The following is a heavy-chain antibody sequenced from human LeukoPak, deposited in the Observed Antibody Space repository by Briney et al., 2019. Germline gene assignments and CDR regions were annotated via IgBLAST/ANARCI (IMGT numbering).Heavy chain of an antibody. D-gene: IGHD6-19*01. CDR1: GFTVSSNY. CDR2: ISGSGAGA. Sequence: PGGSLRLSCAASGFTVSSNYMSWVRQAPGKGLEWVSTISGSGAGAYYADSVKGRFTISRDNSKNTLYLQMNSLRAEDTAIYYCAKDRYSGFGRFDYWGQGTLVTVSS. CDR3: AKDRYSGFGRFDY. J-gene: IGHJ4*02. V-gene: IGHV3-23*01.